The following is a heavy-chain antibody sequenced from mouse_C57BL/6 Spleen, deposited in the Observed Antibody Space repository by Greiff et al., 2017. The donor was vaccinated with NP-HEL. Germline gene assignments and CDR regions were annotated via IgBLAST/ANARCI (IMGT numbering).Heavy chain of an antibody. CDR3: ARRAPFDY. J-gene: IGHJ2*01. CDR1: GFTFSSYT. V-gene: IGHV5-9*01. Sequence: EVKLMESGGGLVKPGGSLKLSCAASGFTFSSYTMSWVRQTPEKRLEWVATISGGGGNTYYPDSVKGRFTISRDNAKNTLYLQMSSLRSEDTALYYCARRAPFDYWGQGTTLTVSS. CDR2: ISGGGGNT.